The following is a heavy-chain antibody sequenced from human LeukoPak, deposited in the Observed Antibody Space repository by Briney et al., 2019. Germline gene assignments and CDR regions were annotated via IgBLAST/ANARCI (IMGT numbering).Heavy chain of an antibody. CDR1: GYSFTSYW. Sequence: AGASLQISCKGSGYSFTSYWIDGVRQLPGKGLEWMGIIYPGDSDTRYSPSFQGQVTISADKSISTAYLQWSSLKASDTAMYYCARFRLSMVRGVILYYYYMDVWGKGTTVTVSS. D-gene: IGHD3-10*01. J-gene: IGHJ6*03. CDR3: ARFRLSMVRGVILYYYYMDV. V-gene: IGHV5-51*01. CDR2: IYPGDSDT.